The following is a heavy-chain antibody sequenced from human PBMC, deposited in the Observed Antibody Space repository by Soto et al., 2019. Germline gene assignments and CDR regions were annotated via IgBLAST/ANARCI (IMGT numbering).Heavy chain of an antibody. CDR3: AKDRHYPRDYFHY. Sequence: GGSLRLSCAASGFTFSSSAISWVRQAPGKGLEWVSAVSANGQGIYYADSVRGRFTISRDNSKNTVFLHMDSLSAEDTAVYYCAKDRHYPRDYFHYWGQGTLVTAPQ. D-gene: IGHD3-10*01. CDR1: GFTFSSSA. J-gene: IGHJ4*02. CDR2: VSANGQGI. V-gene: IGHV3-23*01.